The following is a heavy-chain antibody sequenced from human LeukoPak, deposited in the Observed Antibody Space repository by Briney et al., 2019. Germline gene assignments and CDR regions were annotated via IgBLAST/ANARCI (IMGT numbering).Heavy chain of an antibody. CDR3: ACDKETVAVPAAMVDY. J-gene: IGHJ4*02. D-gene: IGHD2-2*01. Sequence: GGSLRLSCAASGFTFTTYSMNWVRQAPGKGLEWVSSISSSSSYIYYADSVKGRFTISRDNAKNSLYLQMNSLRAEDTAVYYCACDKETVAVPAAMVDYWGQGTLVTVSS. CDR1: GFTFTTYS. CDR2: ISSSSSYI. V-gene: IGHV3-21*01.